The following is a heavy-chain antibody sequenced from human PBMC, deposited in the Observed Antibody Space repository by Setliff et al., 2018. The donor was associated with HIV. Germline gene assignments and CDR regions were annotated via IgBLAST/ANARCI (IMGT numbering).Heavy chain of an antibody. D-gene: IGHD3-10*01. V-gene: IGHV3-7*01. J-gene: IGHJ3*01. CDR3: ARLSNPRYDSGNYPPYALDL. CDR1: GFTFSNYW. CDR2: IRQDGNEK. Sequence: PGESLKISCVASGFTFSNYWMSWVRQAPGKGLEWVANIRQDGNEKYVIDSVKGRFIISRDNSKNSMYLQMNNLRAEDTALYYCARLSNPRYDSGNYPPYALDLWGQGTMVTVSS.